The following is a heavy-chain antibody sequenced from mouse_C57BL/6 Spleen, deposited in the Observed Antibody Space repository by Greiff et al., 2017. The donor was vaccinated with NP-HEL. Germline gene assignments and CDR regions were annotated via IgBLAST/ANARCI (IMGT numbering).Heavy chain of an antibody. CDR3: ATRYYDYEGFAY. CDR2: ISSGSSTI. V-gene: IGHV5-17*01. D-gene: IGHD2-4*01. CDR1: GFTFSDYG. J-gene: IGHJ3*01. Sequence: EVHLVESGGGLVKPGGSLKLSCAASGFTFSDYGMHWVRQAPEKGLEWVAYISSGSSTIYYADTVKGRFTISRDNAKNTLFLQMTSLRSEDTAMYYCATRYYDYEGFAYWGQGTLVTVSA.